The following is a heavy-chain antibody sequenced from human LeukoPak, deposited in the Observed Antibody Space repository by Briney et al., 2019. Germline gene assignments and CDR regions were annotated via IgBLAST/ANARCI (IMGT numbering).Heavy chain of an antibody. CDR3: ANYYDSRGHYLFDF. D-gene: IGHD3-22*01. CDR2: IYYSGRT. V-gene: IGHV4-39*01. Sequence: SETVTLPCTVSGGSISRGGHYWAWIRQPPGKGLEWIGSIYYSGRTYYHPSLESRVTISVDTSQNQFSLRLTSVTAADTAVYFCANYYDSRGHYLFDFWGQGTLVTVSS. CDR1: GGSISRGGHY. J-gene: IGHJ4*02.